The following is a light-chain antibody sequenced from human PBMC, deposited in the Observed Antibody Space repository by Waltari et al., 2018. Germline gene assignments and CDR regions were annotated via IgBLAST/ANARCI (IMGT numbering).Light chain of an antibody. V-gene: IGLV1-44*01. CDR2: RSD. CDR3: ASWDDSLNGHWV. J-gene: IGLJ3*02. CDR1: ASHIGRNL. Sequence: QSVLTQPPSASGTPGQRVTIPCSVSASHIGRNLVTREQQLPGKAPKPLIYRSDQRPSGVPDRFSASKTGTSASLAISGLQSEDEADYFCASWDDSLNGHWVFGGGTKVTVL.